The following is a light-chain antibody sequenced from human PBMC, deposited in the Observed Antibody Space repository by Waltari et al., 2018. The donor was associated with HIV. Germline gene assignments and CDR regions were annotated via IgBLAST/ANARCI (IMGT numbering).Light chain of an antibody. CDR1: DSDFALYNF. Sequence: SAVTQPASVSGLPGPSITISCTGGDSDFALYNFVSWYQQHPGRVPKLIFYDVNSRAPGISDRFSGSRSGTTASLNITGLRAEDEADYYCASCTGDDTLLFGGGTKVTVL. CDR2: DVN. V-gene: IGLV2-14*03. CDR3: ASCTGDDTLL. J-gene: IGLJ3*02.